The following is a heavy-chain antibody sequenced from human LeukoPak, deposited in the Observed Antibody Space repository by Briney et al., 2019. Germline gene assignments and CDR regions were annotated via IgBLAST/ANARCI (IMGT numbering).Heavy chain of an antibody. CDR2: INHSGST. CDR1: GGSFSGYY. D-gene: IGHD6-19*01. J-gene: IGHJ5*02. Sequence: PSETLSLTCAVYGGSFSGYYWSWLRQPPGKGLEWIGEINHSGSTNYNPSLTSRGTISVDTSKNQFSLKLSSVTAADTAAYYCARIAVAGARGPWFDPWGQGTLVTVSS. V-gene: IGHV4-34*01. CDR3: ARIAVAGARGPWFDP.